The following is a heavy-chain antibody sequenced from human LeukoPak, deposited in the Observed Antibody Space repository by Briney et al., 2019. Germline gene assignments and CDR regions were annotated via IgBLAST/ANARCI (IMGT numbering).Heavy chain of an antibody. CDR3: ATNMVRGVMDDYYYYYGMDV. D-gene: IGHD3-10*01. CDR2: ISSSGSTI. CDR1: GFTFSDYY. Sequence: GGSLRLSCAASGFTFSDYYMSWIRQAPGKGLEWVSYISSSGSTIYYADSVKGRFTISRDNAKNSLYLQMNSLRAEGTAVYYCATNMVRGVMDDYYYYYGMDVWGQGTTVTVSS. J-gene: IGHJ6*02. V-gene: IGHV3-11*01.